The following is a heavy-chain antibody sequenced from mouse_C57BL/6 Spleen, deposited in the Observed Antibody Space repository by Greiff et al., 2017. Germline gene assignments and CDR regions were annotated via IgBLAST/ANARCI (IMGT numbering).Heavy chain of an antibody. V-gene: IGHV3-6*01. J-gene: IGHJ2*01. CDR2: ISYDGNN. Sequence: ESGPGLVKPSPSLSLTCSVTGYSITSGYYWYWIRQFPENKLGWMGYISYDGNNNYNPTLKNQISITHDTSKNQFFLKLNTAATEDTASCYSARDTVVEYDFDYWGQGTTLTVSS. CDR3: ARDTVVEYDFDY. D-gene: IGHD1-1*01. CDR1: GYSITSGYY.